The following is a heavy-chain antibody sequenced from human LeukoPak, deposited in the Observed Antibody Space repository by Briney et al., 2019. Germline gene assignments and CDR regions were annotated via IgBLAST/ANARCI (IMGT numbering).Heavy chain of an antibody. CDR3: ARGRYSYGTFDY. V-gene: IGHV4-34*01. Sequence: SETLSLTCAVYGGSFSGYYWSWIRQPPGKGLEWIGEINHSGSTDYNPSLKSRVTISVDTSKNQFSLKLSSVTAADTALYYCARGRYSYGTFDYWGQGTLVTVS. J-gene: IGHJ4*02. CDR1: GGSFSGYY. D-gene: IGHD5-18*01. CDR2: INHSGST.